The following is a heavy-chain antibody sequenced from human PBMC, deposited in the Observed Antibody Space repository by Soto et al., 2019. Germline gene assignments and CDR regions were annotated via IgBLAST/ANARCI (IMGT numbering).Heavy chain of an antibody. D-gene: IGHD3-22*01. Sequence: QVQLVQSGAEVKKPGASVKVSCKASGYTFTSYAMHWVRQAPGQRLEWMGWINAGNGNTKYSQKFQGRVTITRDTSASTAYMELSSLRSEDTAVYYCARGDSSGYYGVVQHWGQGTLDTVSS. J-gene: IGHJ1*01. CDR1: GYTFTSYA. V-gene: IGHV1-3*01. CDR3: ARGDSSGYYGVVQH. CDR2: INAGNGNT.